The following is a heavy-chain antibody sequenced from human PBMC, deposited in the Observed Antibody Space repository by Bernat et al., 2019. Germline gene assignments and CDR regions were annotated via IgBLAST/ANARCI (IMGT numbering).Heavy chain of an antibody. J-gene: IGHJ6*02. D-gene: IGHD3-9*01. CDR1: GFTFSNAW. Sequence: EVQLVESGGGLVKPGGSLRLSCAASGFTFSNAWMSWVRQAPGKGLEWVGRITSKTDGGTSDYAAPVKGRFTISSDDSKNTLYLQMNSLTAEDTAVYYCTTGSGAGYSASYYYGGMDVWGQGTTVTVSS. CDR2: ITSKTDGGTS. CDR3: TTGSGAGYSASYYYGGMDV. V-gene: IGHV3-15*01.